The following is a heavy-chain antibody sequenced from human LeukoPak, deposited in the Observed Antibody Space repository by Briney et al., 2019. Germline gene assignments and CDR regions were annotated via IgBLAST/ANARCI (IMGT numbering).Heavy chain of an antibody. Sequence: GASVKVSCKASGYTFTGYYMHWVRQAPGQGLEWMGWISAYNGNTNYAQKLQGRVTMTTDTSTSTAYMELRSLRSDDTAVYYCASRVADAFDIWGQGTMVTVSS. CDR1: GYTFTGYY. D-gene: IGHD3-3*01. J-gene: IGHJ3*02. CDR2: ISAYNGNT. V-gene: IGHV1-18*04. CDR3: ASRVADAFDI.